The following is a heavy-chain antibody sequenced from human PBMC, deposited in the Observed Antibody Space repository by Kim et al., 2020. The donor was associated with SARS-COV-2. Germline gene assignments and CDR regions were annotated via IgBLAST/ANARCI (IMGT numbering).Heavy chain of an antibody. CDR3: AKDLAATETWFYYYGLDV. Sequence: KGRFTISRDNSKNTLYLQMNSLRVEDTAVYYCAKDLAATETWFYYYGLDVWGQGTTVTVSS. V-gene: IGHV3-30*02. J-gene: IGHJ6*02. D-gene: IGHD6-13*01.